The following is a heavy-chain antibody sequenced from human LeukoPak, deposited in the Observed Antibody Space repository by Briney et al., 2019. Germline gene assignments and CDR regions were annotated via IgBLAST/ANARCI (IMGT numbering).Heavy chain of an antibody. D-gene: IGHD6-19*01. J-gene: IGHJ6*03. CDR2: IIPIFGTA. CDR3: AREVGAVAGSYYYYYYMDV. Sequence: GASVTVSCKASGGTFSSYAISWVRQAPGQGLEWMGGIIPIFGTANYAQKFQGRVTITADESTSTAYMELRSLRSDDTAVYYCAREVGAVAGSYYYYYYMDVWGKGTTVTVSS. CDR1: GGTFSSYA. V-gene: IGHV1-69*13.